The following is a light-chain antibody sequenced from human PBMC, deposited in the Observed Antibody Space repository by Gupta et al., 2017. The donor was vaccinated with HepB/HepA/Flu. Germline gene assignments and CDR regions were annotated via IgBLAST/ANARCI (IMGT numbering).Light chain of an antibody. V-gene: IGLV1-40*01. J-gene: IGLJ1*01. CDR2: GDI. CDR1: SSNIGAGYA. Sequence: QSVLTQPPSVSGAPGQRVTISCTGSSSNIGAGYAVQWYQQLPGTAPKLLIYGDINRPSGVPDRFSGSKSGTSNSLAITGLQAEDEADYDCQSYDSGRSGYVFGTGTKVTVL. CDR3: QSYDSGRSGYV.